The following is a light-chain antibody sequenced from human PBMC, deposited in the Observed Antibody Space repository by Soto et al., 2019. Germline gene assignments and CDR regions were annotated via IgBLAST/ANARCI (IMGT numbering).Light chain of an antibody. J-gene: IGKJ5*01. CDR2: GAS. CDR1: QRVSSTY. Sequence: EIVLTQSPGTLSLSPGERATLSCRAGQRVSSTYLTWYQHKPGQAPRLLIFGASSRATGIPDRFSGSGSGTDFTLTISRLEPEDFAVYYCQQYGSSPITFGQGTRLEIK. V-gene: IGKV3-20*01. CDR3: QQYGSSPIT.